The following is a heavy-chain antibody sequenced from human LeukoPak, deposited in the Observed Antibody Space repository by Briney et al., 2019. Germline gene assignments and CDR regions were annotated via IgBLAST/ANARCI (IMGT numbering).Heavy chain of an antibody. V-gene: IGHV3-15*01. Sequence: GGSLRLSCAASGFTFNNAWMSWVRQAPGKRLEWVGRIKSKTNGGTTDYAAPVKGRFTISRDDSKNTLYLQMNSLKTEDTAVYYCTTCLLAYSFDYWGQGTLVTVSS. CDR3: TTCLLAYSFDY. D-gene: IGHD2-15*01. J-gene: IGHJ4*02. CDR2: IKSKTNGGTT. CDR1: GFTFNNAW.